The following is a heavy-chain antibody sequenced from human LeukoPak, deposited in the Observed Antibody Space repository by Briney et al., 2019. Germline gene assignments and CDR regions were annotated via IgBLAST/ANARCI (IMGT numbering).Heavy chain of an antibody. Sequence: ASVKVSCKVSGYTFISYDINWVRQVTGQGLEWMGWMNPNSGNTGYAQKFQGRVTITRNTSISTAFMELSSLRSEDTAVYYCARRAVGNSHYYSMDVWGKGTTVTVSS. CDR1: GYTFISYD. CDR2: MNPNSGNT. J-gene: IGHJ6*03. D-gene: IGHD6-19*01. CDR3: ARRAVGNSHYYSMDV. V-gene: IGHV1-8*03.